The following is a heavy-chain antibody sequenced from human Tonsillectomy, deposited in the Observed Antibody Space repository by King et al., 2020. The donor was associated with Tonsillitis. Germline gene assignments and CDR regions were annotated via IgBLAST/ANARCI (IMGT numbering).Heavy chain of an antibody. V-gene: IGHV4-59*01. CDR3: ARDKGYSSSPFAY. CDR2: FYYSCIT. Sequence: QLQESGPGLVKPSETLSLMCTVSGGSIISYYWSWIRQPPGKGLEGLGYFYYSCITNYNPSLKSRVTISVDTSKNQFSLKLTSVTSADPAVYFGARDKGYSSSPFAYWGQGTLVTVSS. CDR1: GGSIISYY. D-gene: IGHD6-13*01. J-gene: IGHJ4*02.